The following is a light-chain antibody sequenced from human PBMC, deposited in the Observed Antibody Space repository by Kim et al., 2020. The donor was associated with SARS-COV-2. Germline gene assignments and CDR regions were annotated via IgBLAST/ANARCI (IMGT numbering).Light chain of an antibody. J-gene: IGKJ2*01. CDR2: AAS. CDR1: QSVSSNY. Sequence: SPGERATLSCRASQSVSSNYLAWYQQKVGQAPRLLIYAASSRATGIPDRFSGSGSQTDFTLTINGLEPEDFAVYYCQQYGRSPGYTFGHGTKLEI. V-gene: IGKV3-20*01. CDR3: QQYGRSPGYT.